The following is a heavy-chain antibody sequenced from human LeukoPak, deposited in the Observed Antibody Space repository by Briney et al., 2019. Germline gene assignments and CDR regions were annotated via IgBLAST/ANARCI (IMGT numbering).Heavy chain of an antibody. J-gene: IGHJ4*02. CDR2: ISYDGSNK. CDR1: GFTLSSFA. CDR3: ACHYYGSATPDH. D-gene: IGHD3-10*01. Sequence: GGPRSPSWAPLGFTLSSFAMTGARQPPGKGLEGGAVISYDGSNKYYADSVKGRFTISRDNSKNTLYLQMNSLRGEDTAVYYCACHYYGSATPDHWGQGTLVTVSS. V-gene: IGHV3-30-3*01.